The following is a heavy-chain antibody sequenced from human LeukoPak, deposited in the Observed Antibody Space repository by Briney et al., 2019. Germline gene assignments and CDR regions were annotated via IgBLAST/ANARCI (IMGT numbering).Heavy chain of an antibody. D-gene: IGHD2-15*01. J-gene: IGHJ5*02. CDR3: ARGVDPPLVVSTRQEGSWFDP. V-gene: IGHV4-31*03. Sequence: SQTLSLTCSVSGGSISSGGYYWSWIRQHPGKGLEWIGYIYNSGSTYSNPSLKSRATISVDTSKNQFSLQLNSVTAADTAVYYCARGVDPPLVVSTRQEGSWFDPWGQGTLVTVSS. CDR2: IYNSGST. CDR1: GGSISSGGYY.